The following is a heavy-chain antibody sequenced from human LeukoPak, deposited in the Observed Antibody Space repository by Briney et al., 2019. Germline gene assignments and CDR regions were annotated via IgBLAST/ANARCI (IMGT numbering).Heavy chain of an antibody. CDR1: GFTFSSYW. V-gene: IGHV3-7*01. CDR3: KLCVICDFWGGYSRPYYYYGMDV. Sequence: GGSLRLSCAASGFTFSSYWMSWVRQAPGKGLEWVANIKQDGSEKYYVDSVKGRFTISRDNAKNTLYLQMNSLRAEDTAVYYCKLCVICDFWGGYSRPYYYYGMDVWGQGTTVTVSS. J-gene: IGHJ6*02. D-gene: IGHD3-3*01. CDR2: IKQDGSEK.